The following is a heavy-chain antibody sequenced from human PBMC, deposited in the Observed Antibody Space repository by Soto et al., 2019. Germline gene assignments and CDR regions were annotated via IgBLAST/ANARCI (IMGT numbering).Heavy chain of an antibody. Sequence: EVQLVESGGGLVQPGGSLRLSCAASGFTFSDHYMDWVCQAPGKGLEWVGRIRNKANSYTTQYAASVKGRFTISRDDSQNSLYLQMNSLKTEDTAVYYCARGSYGAYVGWFDPWGQGTLVTVSS. V-gene: IGHV3-72*01. CDR2: IRNKANSYTT. J-gene: IGHJ5*02. CDR3: ARGSYGAYVGWFDP. CDR1: GFTFSDHY. D-gene: IGHD5-12*01.